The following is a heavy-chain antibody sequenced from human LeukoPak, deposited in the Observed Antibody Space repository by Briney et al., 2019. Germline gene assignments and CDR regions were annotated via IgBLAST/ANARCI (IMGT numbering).Heavy chain of an antibody. Sequence: GGSLRLSCAASGFTFSSYGMHWVRQAPGKGLEWVAFIRYDGSNKYYADSVKGRFTISRDNSKNTLFLQMNSLRPEDTAMYYCVKDGSGSYPDTFDIWGQGTMVTVSS. V-gene: IGHV3-30*02. CDR2: IRYDGSNK. D-gene: IGHD3-16*02. CDR1: GFTFSSYG. CDR3: VKDGSGSYPDTFDI. J-gene: IGHJ3*02.